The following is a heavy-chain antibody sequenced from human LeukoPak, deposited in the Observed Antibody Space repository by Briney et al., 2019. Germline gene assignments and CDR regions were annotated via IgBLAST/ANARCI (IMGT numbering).Heavy chain of an antibody. CDR2: INPSGGST. D-gene: IGHD6-6*01. CDR1: GYTFTSYY. Sequence: GASVKVSCKASGYTFTSYYMHWVRQAPGQGLEWMGIINPSGGSTSYAQKFQGRVTMTRDMSTSTVYMYLSSLRSEDTAVYYCARGGSSFDAFDIWGQGTMVTVSS. J-gene: IGHJ3*02. V-gene: IGHV1-46*01. CDR3: ARGGSSFDAFDI.